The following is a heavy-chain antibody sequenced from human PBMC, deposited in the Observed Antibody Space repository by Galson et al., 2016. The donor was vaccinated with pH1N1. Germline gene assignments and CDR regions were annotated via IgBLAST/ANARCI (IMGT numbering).Heavy chain of an antibody. J-gene: IGHJ3*02. CDR3: AREGSYDSSESGDAFDI. V-gene: IGHV4-38-2*02. CDR1: GYSIASDSY. Sequence: LSLTCAVSGYSIASDSYWAWIRQPPGKGLEWIGTTYYSGNTYCNPSLKSRISISVDTSKNIFSLNLSSVTAADTAIYYCAREGSYDSSESGDAFDIWGQGTMVTVSS. D-gene: IGHD3-22*01. CDR2: TYYSGNT.